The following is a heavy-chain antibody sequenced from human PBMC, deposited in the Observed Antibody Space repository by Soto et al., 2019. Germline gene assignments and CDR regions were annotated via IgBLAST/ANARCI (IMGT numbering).Heavy chain of an antibody. CDR2: IIPIFGTA. CDR1: GGTFSSYA. V-gene: IGHV1-69*13. CDR3: ASSVFSDYYQLHRFDP. D-gene: IGHD2-2*01. Sequence: SVKVSCKASGGTFSSYAISWVRQAPGQGLEWMGGIIPIFGTANYAQKFQGRVTITADESTSTAYMELSSLRSEDTAVYYCASSVFSDYYQLHRFDPWGQGTLVTVSS. J-gene: IGHJ5*02.